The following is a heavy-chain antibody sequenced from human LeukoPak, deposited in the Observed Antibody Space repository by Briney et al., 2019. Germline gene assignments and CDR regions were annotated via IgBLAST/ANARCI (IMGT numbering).Heavy chain of an antibody. D-gene: IGHD5-24*01. V-gene: IGHV4-34*01. CDR3: ASRVEMATITFSDN. CDR1: GGSFSGYY. J-gene: IGHJ4*02. Sequence: SETLSLTCAVYGGSFSGYYWSWIRQPPGKGLEWIGEINHSGSTNYNPSLESRVTISVDTSKNQFSLKLSSVTAADTAVYYCASRVEMATITFSDNWGQGTLVTVSS. CDR2: INHSGST.